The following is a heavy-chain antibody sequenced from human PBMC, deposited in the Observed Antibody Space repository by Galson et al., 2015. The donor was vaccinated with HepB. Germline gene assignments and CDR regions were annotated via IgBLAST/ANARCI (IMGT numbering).Heavy chain of an antibody. CDR3: ARRCSSTSCYLNSNWFDP. J-gene: IGHJ5*02. Sequence: QSGAEVKKPGESLRISCKGSGYSFTSYWISWVRQMPGKGLEWMGRIDPSDSYTNYSPSFQGHVTISADKSISTAYLQWSSLKASDTAMYYCARRCSSTSCYLNSNWFDPWGQGTLVTVSS. V-gene: IGHV5-10-1*01. CDR2: IDPSDSYT. D-gene: IGHD2-2*01. CDR1: GYSFTSYW.